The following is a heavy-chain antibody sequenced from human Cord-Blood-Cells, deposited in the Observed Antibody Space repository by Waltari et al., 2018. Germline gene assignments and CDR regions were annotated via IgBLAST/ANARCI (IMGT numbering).Heavy chain of an antibody. CDR2: IYYSGST. V-gene: IGHV4-59*01. CDR1: GGSISSYY. D-gene: IGHD7-27*01. Sequence: QVQMQESGPGLVKTSATLSRTCTVSGGSISSYYWSWIRQPPGKGLEWIGYIYYSGSTNYNPSLKSRVTISVDTSKNQFSLKLSSVTAADTAVYYCASSVTGDAFDIWGQGTMVTVSS. J-gene: IGHJ3*02. CDR3: ASSVTGDAFDI.